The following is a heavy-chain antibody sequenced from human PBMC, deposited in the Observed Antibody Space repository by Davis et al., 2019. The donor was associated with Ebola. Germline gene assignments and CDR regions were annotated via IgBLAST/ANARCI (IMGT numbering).Heavy chain of an antibody. CDR2: ISAYNGNT. Sequence: ASVKVSCKASGYTFTSYDINWVRQATGQGLERMGWISAYNGNTNYAQKLQGRVTMTTDTSTSTAYMELRSLRSDDTAVYYCARDRGGSYPFDYWGQGTLVTVSS. J-gene: IGHJ4*02. D-gene: IGHD1-26*01. V-gene: IGHV1-18*01. CDR3: ARDRGGSYPFDY. CDR1: GYTFTSYD.